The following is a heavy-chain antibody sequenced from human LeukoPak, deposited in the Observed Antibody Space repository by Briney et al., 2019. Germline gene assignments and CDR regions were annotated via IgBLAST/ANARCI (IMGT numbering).Heavy chain of an antibody. Sequence: SVKVSCKASGGTFSSYAISWVRQAPGQGLEWMGGIIPIFGTANCAQKFQGRVTITTDESTSTAYMELSSLRSEDTAVYYCARGRRITIFGVVIKGAFDIWGQGTMVTVSS. V-gene: IGHV1-69*05. CDR2: IIPIFGTA. J-gene: IGHJ3*02. CDR1: GGTFSSYA. CDR3: ARGRRITIFGVVIKGAFDI. D-gene: IGHD3-3*01.